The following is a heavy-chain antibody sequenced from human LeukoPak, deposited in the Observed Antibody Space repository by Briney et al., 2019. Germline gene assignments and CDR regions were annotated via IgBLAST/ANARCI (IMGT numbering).Heavy chain of an antibody. CDR3: ARDNSPWYYDSSAPPGEFDP. J-gene: IGHJ5*02. CDR2: ISSSSSYI. D-gene: IGHD3-22*01. V-gene: IGHV3-21*01. Sequence: EGSLRLSCAASGFTFSSYSMNWVRQAPGKGLEWVSSISSSSSYIYYADSVKGRFTISRDNAKNSLYLQMNSLRAEDTAVYYCARDNSPWYYDSSAPPGEFDPWGQGTLVTVSS. CDR1: GFTFSSYS.